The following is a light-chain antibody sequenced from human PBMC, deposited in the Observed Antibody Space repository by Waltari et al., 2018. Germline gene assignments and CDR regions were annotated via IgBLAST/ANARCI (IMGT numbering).Light chain of an antibody. J-gene: IGKJ2*01. Sequence: DIQMTQSPSSLSASVGDRVTITCRASQSIDNDLNWYQQKPGKAPKLLIHTASSLQSGVPSRFSGSGSGTDFTLTISSLQPEDFATYSCQQSYTTPYTFAQGTKLEI. CDR2: TAS. CDR3: QQSYTTPYT. CDR1: QSIDND. V-gene: IGKV1-39*01.